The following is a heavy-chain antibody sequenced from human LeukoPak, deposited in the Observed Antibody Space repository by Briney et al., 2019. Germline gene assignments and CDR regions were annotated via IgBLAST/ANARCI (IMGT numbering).Heavy chain of an antibody. CDR1: GYSFTSYW. V-gene: IGHV5-51*01. CDR3: ARPRVVATRSYYFDY. D-gene: IGHD5-12*01. CDR2: IYPDDSDT. Sequence: GESLKISCKGSGYSFTSYWIGWVRQMPGKGLEWMAIIYPDDSDTRYSPSFQGQVTISADKSISTAYLQWSSLKASDTAMYYCARPRVVATRSYYFDYWGQGTLVTVSS. J-gene: IGHJ4*02.